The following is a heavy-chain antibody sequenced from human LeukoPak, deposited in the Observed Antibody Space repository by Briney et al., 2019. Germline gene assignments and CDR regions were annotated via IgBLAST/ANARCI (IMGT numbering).Heavy chain of an antibody. Sequence: AASVNVSCKASGGTFSSYAISWVRQAPGQGLEGMGGIISIFGTANYAQKFQGRVTITTDESTSTAYMELSSLRSEDTAVYYCALGYCSSTSCYDRWFDPWGQGTLVTVSS. V-gene: IGHV1-69*05. CDR3: ALGYCSSTSCYDRWFDP. CDR1: GGTFSSYA. CDR2: IISIFGTA. J-gene: IGHJ5*02. D-gene: IGHD2-2*01.